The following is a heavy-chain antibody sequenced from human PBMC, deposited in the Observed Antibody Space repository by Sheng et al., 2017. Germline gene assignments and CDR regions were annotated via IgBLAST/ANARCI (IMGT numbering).Heavy chain of an antibody. CDR2: VYRSGAT. CDR1: GDSISSDDYY. D-gene: IGHD6-25*01. CDR3: ARVRSGPNCLDP. V-gene: IGHV4-61*02. Sequence: QVQLQESGPGLVRPSQTLSLTCTVSGDSISSDDYYWSWIRQPAGKALEWIGRVYRSGATYYSPSLRSRVSMSIDTSKNQFSLNLNSVTAADTAMYYCARVRSGPNCLDPWGRGNPSVTVSS. J-gene: IGHJ5*02.